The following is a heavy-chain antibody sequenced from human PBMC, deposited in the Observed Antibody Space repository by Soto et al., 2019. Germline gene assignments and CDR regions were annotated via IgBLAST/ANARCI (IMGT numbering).Heavy chain of an antibody. CDR1: GFVFSSYT. Sequence: GWSLRLSCAASGFVFSSYTMNWVRRAPGKGLEWVSGVSGNGGNTYYADSVKGRFTISRDTSKNTLYLQMNSLRVDDTAVYYSAKDRMGASGWFDPWGPGTLVTVYS. V-gene: IGHV3-23*01. J-gene: IGHJ5*02. D-gene: IGHD1-26*01. CDR2: VSGNGGNT. CDR3: AKDRMGASGWFDP.